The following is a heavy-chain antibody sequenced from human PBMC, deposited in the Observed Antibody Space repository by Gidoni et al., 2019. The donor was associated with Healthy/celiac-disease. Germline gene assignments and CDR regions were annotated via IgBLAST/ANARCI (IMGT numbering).Heavy chain of an antibody. CDR1: GGSSSSSSYY. CDR2: IYYSGST. CDR3: ARHGLGWNDGWDY. V-gene: IGHV4-39*01. D-gene: IGHD1-1*01. Sequence: QLQLQESGPGLVKPSETLSLTCTVSGGSSSSSSYYWGWIRQPPGKGLEWIGSIYYSGSTYYNPSLKSRVTISVATSKNQFSLKLSSVTAADTAVYYCARHGLGWNDGWDYWGQGTLVTVSS. J-gene: IGHJ4*02.